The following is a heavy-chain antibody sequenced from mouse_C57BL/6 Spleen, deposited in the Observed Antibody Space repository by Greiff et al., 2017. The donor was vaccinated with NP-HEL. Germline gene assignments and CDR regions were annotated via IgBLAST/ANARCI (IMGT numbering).Heavy chain of an antibody. V-gene: IGHV1-26*01. J-gene: IGHJ2*01. CDR2: INPNNGGT. CDR3: ARWQDYYGSSSYYFDY. Sequence: VQLQQSGPELVKPGASVKISCKASGYTFTDYYMNWVKQSHGQSLEWIGDINPNNGGTSYNQKFKGKATLTVDKSSSTAYMELRSLTSEDSAVYYCARWQDYYGSSSYYFDYRGQGTTLTVSS. CDR1: GYTFTDYY. D-gene: IGHD1-1*01.